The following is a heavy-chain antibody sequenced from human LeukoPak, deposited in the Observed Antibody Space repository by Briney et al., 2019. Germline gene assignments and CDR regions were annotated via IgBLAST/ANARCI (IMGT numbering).Heavy chain of an antibody. CDR1: GGSFSGYY. CDR2: INHSGST. V-gene: IGHV4-34*01. D-gene: IGHD3-10*01. Sequence: SETLSLICAVYGGSFSGYYWSWIRQPPGKGLEWIGEINHSGSTNYNPSLKSRVTISVDTSKNQFSLKLSSVTAADTAVYYCARRSEYYYGSGSGVFDYWGQGTLVTVSS. CDR3: ARRSEYYYGSGSGVFDY. J-gene: IGHJ4*02.